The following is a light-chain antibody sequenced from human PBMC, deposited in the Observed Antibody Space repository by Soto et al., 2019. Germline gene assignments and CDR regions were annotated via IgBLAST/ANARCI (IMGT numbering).Light chain of an antibody. CDR2: ETS. J-gene: IGLJ1*01. CDR3: FSFTSTNTHV. Sequence: QSALTQPAPVSGSPGQSVTISCTGTSSDFGSYKFVSWYQHHPGKVPKVIIYETSKRPSGVSDRFSGSKSGNTASLTISGLQAEDEADYYCFSFTSTNTHVFGSGTKLTVL. CDR1: SSDFGSYKF. V-gene: IGLV2-23*01.